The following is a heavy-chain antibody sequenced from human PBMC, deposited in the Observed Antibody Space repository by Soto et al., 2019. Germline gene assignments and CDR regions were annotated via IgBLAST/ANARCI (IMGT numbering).Heavy chain of an antibody. Sequence: SGPTLVNPTETLTLTCTVSGFSLSNGRMGVSWIRQPPGKPLEWLAHFFSDVERSYSASMQSRLTLSTDTSGSQVVLTMTNMDPVDTATYYCARMDGDYNYYALDVWGQGT. CDR1: GFSLSNGRMG. CDR3: ARMDGDYNYYALDV. D-gene: IGHD4-17*01. V-gene: IGHV2-26*01. CDR2: FFSDVER. J-gene: IGHJ6*02.